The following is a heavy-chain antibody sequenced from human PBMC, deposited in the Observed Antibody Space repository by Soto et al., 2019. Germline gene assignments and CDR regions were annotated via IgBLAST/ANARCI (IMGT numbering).Heavy chain of an antibody. D-gene: IGHD5-12*01. Sequence: GASVKVSCKASGYTFTSYGISWVRQAPGQGLEGMGWISANNGGTNYGQKVQGRVTITTDTSTSTAYMELSRLRSDDTAVYYCARDGEWLQRYYYYYNGMDVWGQGTTVTVSS. CDR1: GYTFTSYG. CDR2: ISANNGGT. J-gene: IGHJ6*02. CDR3: ARDGEWLQRYYYYYNGMDV. V-gene: IGHV1-18*01.